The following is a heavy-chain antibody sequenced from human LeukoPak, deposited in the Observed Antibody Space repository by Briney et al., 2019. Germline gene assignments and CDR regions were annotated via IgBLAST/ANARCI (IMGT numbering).Heavy chain of an antibody. CDR1: GGTFSSYA. CDR2: IIPILGIA. CDR3: ARAQNYYDSSGYYLQH. J-gene: IGHJ1*01. V-gene: IGHV1-69*04. D-gene: IGHD3-22*01. Sequence: ASVKVPCKASGGTFSSYAISWVRQAPGQGLEWMGRIIPILGIANYAQKFQGRVTITADKSTSTAYMELSSLRSEDTAVYYCARAQNYYDSSGYYLQHWGQGTLVTVSS.